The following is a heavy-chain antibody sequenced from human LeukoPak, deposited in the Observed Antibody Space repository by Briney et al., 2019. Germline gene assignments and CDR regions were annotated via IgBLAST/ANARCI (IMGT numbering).Heavy chain of an antibody. V-gene: IGHV3-21*01. CDR1: GFTFSSYW. J-gene: IGHJ5*02. Sequence: PGGSLRLSCAASGFTFSSYWMSWVRRAPGKGLEWVSSISSSSSYIYYADSVKGRFTISRDNAKNSLYLQMNSLRAEDTAVYYCARDGGVVPGSLPLNWFDPWGQGTLVTVSS. CDR3: ARDGGVVPGSLPLNWFDP. CDR2: ISSSSSYI. D-gene: IGHD2-2*01.